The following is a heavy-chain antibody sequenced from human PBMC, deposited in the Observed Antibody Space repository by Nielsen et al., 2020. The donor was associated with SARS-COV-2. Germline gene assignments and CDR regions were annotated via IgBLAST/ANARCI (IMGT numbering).Heavy chain of an antibody. CDR3: ARDLGLLSGRPLHWYFDL. CDR1: GGSMSSYY. D-gene: IGHD3-3*01. Sequence: SETLSLTCTVSGGSMSSYYWSWIRQPPGKGLEWNGYIYYSGSTNYNPSLKSRVTISVDTSKNHFSLRLTSVTAADTAIYYCARDLGLLSGRPLHWYFDLWGRGTLITVSS. J-gene: IGHJ2*01. V-gene: IGHV4-59*01. CDR2: IYYSGST.